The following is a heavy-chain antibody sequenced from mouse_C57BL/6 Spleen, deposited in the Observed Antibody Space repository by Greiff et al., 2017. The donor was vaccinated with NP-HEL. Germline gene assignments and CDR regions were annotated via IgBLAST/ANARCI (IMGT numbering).Heavy chain of an antibody. V-gene: IGHV1-18*01. CDR2: INPNNGGT. CDR3: ARGRERDWFAY. Sequence: EVQLQQSGPELVKPGASVKIPCKASGYTFTDYNMDWVKQSHGKSLEWIGDINPNNGGTIYNQKFKGKATLTVDKSSSTAYMELRSLTSEDTAVYYCARGRERDWFAYWGQGTLVTVSA. J-gene: IGHJ3*01. CDR1: GYTFTDYN.